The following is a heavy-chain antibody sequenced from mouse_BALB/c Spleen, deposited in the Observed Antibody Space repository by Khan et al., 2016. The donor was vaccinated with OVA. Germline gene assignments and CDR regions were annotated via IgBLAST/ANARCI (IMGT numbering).Heavy chain of an antibody. V-gene: IGHV5-6-3*01. J-gene: IGHJ4*01. CDR3: ARGYALDY. CDR2: INSNGDST. D-gene: IGHD2-14*01. CDR1: GFTFSSYG. Sequence: EVQLQESGGGLVQPGGSLKLSCAASGFTFSSYGMSWVRQTPDKRLELVATINSNGDSTYYPDSVKGRFTISRDNAKNTLYLQMSSLKSEDTAMYYCARGYALDYWGQGTSVTVSS.